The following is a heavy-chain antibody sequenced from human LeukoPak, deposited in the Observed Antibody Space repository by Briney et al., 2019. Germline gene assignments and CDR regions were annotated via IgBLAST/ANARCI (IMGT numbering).Heavy chain of an antibody. CDR3: ARDKGPTFQALRAFDI. CDR1: GFTFSDYW. Sequence: GGSLRLSCAASGFTFSDYWMSWVRQAPGKGLEWVADINQDESEKNHVDSVKGRFTISRDNAKNSLYLQMNSLRAEDTAVYYCARDKGPTFQALRAFDIWGQGTMVTVSP. D-gene: IGHD2-21*01. J-gene: IGHJ3*02. CDR2: INQDESEK. V-gene: IGHV3-7*01.